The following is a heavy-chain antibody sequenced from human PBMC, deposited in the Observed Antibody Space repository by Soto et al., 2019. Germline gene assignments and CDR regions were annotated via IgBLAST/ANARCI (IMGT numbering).Heavy chain of an antibody. J-gene: IGHJ6*02. Sequence: QVQLVQSGAEVKKPGSSVRVSCKVSGGSFRNYGITWVRRAPGQGLEWMGGIMPIFGTANYAQKFQGRVTITSDELTSTASLELRGLRSDATAVYFCARARDYDLLTAREYALDVWGQGTTVTVS. CDR1: GGSFRNYG. CDR3: ARARDYDLLTAREYALDV. CDR2: IMPIFGTA. V-gene: IGHV1-69*05. D-gene: IGHD3-9*01.